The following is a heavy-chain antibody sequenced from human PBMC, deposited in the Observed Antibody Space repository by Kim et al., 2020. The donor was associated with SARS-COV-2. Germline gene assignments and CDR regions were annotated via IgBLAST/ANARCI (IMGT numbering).Heavy chain of an antibody. V-gene: IGHV4-38-2*02. D-gene: IGHD3-10*01. CDR1: GYSISSGYY. Sequence: SETLSLTFTVSGYSISSGYYWGWIRQPPGKGLEWIGSIYHSGSTYYNPSLKSRVTISVDTSKNQFSLKLSSVTAADTAVYYCARGFGLLWFGELQRVYFDYWGQGTLVTVSS. CDR2: IYHSGST. CDR3: ARGFGLLWFGELQRVYFDY. J-gene: IGHJ4*02.